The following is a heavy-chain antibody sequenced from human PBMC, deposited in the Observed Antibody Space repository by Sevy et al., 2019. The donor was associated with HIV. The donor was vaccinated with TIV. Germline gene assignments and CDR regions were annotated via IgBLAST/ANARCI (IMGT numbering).Heavy chain of an antibody. CDR1: GFTFDDYT. CDR2: ISWDGGST. CDR3: AKDILPASREDYYYYGMDV. V-gene: IGHV3-43*01. J-gene: IGHJ6*02. Sequence: GGSLRLSCAASGFTFDDYTMHWVRQAPGKGLEWVSLISWDGGSTYYADSVKGRFTIFRDNSKNSLYLQMNSLRTEDTALYYCAKDILPASREDYYYYGMDVWGQGTTVTVSS.